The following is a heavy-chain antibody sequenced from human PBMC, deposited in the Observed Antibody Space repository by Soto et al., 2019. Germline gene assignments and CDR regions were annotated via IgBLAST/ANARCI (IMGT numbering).Heavy chain of an antibody. V-gene: IGHV4-39*02. CDR3: AREVATIHVRLSA. CDR1: GGSISSSSYY. Sequence: QLQLQESGPGLVKPSETLSLTCTVSGGSISSSSYYWGWIRQPPGKGLEWIGSIYYSGSTYYNPSLKSRVTISVDTSKNQFSLKLSSVTAADTAVYYCAREVATIHVRLSAWGQGTLVTVSS. J-gene: IGHJ5*02. D-gene: IGHD5-12*01. CDR2: IYYSGST.